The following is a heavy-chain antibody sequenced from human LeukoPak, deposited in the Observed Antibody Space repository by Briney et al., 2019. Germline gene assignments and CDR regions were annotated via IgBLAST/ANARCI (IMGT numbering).Heavy chain of an antibody. CDR1: GYSISSGYF. J-gene: IGHJ3*02. Sequence: SETLSLTCTVSGYSISSGYFWVWIRQPPGKGLEWIGSIYHSGRTYYNPSLKTRATISIDTSKNKFSLKVNSVTAADTAMYYCARDRGLWLGEARDAFDIWGQGTMVTVFS. CDR2: IYHSGRT. V-gene: IGHV4-38-2*02. CDR3: ARDRGLWLGEARDAFDI. D-gene: IGHD3-10*01.